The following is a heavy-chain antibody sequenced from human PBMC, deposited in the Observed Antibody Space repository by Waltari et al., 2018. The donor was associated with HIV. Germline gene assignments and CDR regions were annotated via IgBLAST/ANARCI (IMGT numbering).Heavy chain of an antibody. Sequence: QLHHQESGPGLGNPSETLSLTCSVSGASISSSSYYWAWIRQPPEKGLEWLGAIYYSGIVHYNPSVKSRVSAALDASKDELAVKLTAVTATDTALYYCARLRFHSRYSFVSGGPGILVTVSS. CDR2: IYYSGIV. CDR1: GASISSSSYY. D-gene: IGHD3-16*01. V-gene: IGHV4-39*01. CDR3: ARLRFHSRYSFVS. J-gene: IGHJ4*02.